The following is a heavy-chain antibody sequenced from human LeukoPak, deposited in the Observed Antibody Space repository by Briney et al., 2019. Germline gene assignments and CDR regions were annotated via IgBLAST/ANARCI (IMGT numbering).Heavy chain of an antibody. D-gene: IGHD3-22*01. CDR3: ARDRYDSSGYLYYFDY. Sequence: GGSLRLSCAASGFTVSSNYMSWVRQAPGKGLEWVAVISYDGSNKYYADSVKGRFTISRDNSKNTLYLQMNSLRAEDTAVYYCARDRYDSSGYLYYFDYWGQGTLVTVSS. CDR2: ISYDGSNK. J-gene: IGHJ4*02. V-gene: IGHV3-30-3*01. CDR1: GFTVSSNY.